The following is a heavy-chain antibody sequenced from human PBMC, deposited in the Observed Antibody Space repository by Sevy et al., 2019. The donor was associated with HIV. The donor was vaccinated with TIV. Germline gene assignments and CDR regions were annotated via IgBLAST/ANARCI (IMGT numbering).Heavy chain of an antibody. J-gene: IGHJ4*02. CDR1: GGSISSSSYY. V-gene: IGHV4-39*05. CDR2: IYYSGST. CDR3: AYYYDSSGYHYHFFDY. D-gene: IGHD3-22*01. Sequence: SETPSLTCTVSGGSISSSSYYWGWIRQPPGKGLEWIGSIYYSGSTYYNPSLKSRVTISVDTSKNQFSLKLSSVTAADTAVYYCAYYYDSSGYHYHFFDYWGQGTLVTVSS.